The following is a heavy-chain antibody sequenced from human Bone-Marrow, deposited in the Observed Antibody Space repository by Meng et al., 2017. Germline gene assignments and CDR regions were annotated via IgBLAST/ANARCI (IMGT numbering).Heavy chain of an antibody. CDR1: GYSFTSYW. Sequence: KVSCKGSGYSFTSYWIGWVRQMPGKGLEWMGIIYPGDSDTRYSPSFQGQVTISADKSISTAYLQWSSLKASDTAMYYCARTRDFWSGYYIIDYWGQGNLVHGAS. D-gene: IGHD3-3*01. J-gene: IGHJ4*02. CDR2: IYPGDSDT. V-gene: IGHV5-51*01. CDR3: ARTRDFWSGYYIIDY.